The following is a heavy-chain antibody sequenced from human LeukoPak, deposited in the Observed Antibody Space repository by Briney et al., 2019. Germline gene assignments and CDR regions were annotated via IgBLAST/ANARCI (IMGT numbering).Heavy chain of an antibody. D-gene: IGHD6-19*01. CDR3: AKDTSIAVAGSLDY. J-gene: IGHJ4*02. V-gene: IGHV3-9*01. Sequence: PGRFLRLSCAASGFTFDDYAMHWVRQAPGKGLEWVSGISWNSGSIGYADSVKGRFTISRDNAKNSLYLQMNSLRAEDTALYYCAKDTSIAVAGSLDYWGQGTLVTVSS. CDR2: ISWNSGSI. CDR1: GFTFDDYA.